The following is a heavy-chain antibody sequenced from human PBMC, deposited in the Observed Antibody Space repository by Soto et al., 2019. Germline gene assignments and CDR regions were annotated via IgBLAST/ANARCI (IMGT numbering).Heavy chain of an antibody. V-gene: IGHV1-18*01. J-gene: IGHJ3*02. Sequence: QVPLVQSGAEVKKPGASVKVSCKASGYTFTSYGISWVRQAPGQGLEWMGWISAYNGNTNYAQKLQGRVTMTTDTSTSTAYMELRSLRSDDTAVYYCARDGAAMVKTVYDAFDIWGQGTMVTVSS. CDR2: ISAYNGNT. CDR1: GYTFTSYG. CDR3: ARDGAAMVKTVYDAFDI. D-gene: IGHD5-18*01.